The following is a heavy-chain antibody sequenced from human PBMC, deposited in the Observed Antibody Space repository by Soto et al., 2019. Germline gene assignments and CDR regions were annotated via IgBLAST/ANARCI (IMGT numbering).Heavy chain of an antibody. V-gene: IGHV1-69*12. D-gene: IGHD2-8*01. CDR1: GGTFRTAA. CDR2: IMPVFRTP. CDR3: ARDNDRPQLGGNYYYILDV. J-gene: IGHJ6*02. Sequence: QVQLEQSGAEVKKPGSSVKVSCKASGGTFRTAAVSWVRQAPGQGLEWMGGIMPVFRTPDYAQKFHGRVTITADESTSTAYMEWRGLRSDDTAVYYCARDNDRPQLGGNYYYILDVWGQGTTITVSS.